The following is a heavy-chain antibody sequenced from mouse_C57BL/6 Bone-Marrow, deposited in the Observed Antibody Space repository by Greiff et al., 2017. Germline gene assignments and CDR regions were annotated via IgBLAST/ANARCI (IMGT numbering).Heavy chain of an antibody. CDR1: GYAFTNYL. Sequence: VQLQQSGAELVRPGTSVKVSCKASGYAFTNYLIEWVKQRPGQGLEWIGVINPGSGGTNYNEKFKGKAPLTADKSSSTAYLQLSSLTSEDSAVYFCARGGGFAYWGQGTLVTVSA. CDR2: INPGSGGT. CDR3: ARGGGFAY. J-gene: IGHJ3*01. V-gene: IGHV1-54*01.